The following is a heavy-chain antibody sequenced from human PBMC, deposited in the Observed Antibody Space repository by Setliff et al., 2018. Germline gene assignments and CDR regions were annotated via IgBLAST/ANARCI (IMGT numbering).Heavy chain of an antibody. CDR2: INHSGTT. V-gene: IGHV4-34*01. J-gene: IGHJ5*02. CDR3: ARGRNVAARLLDT. Sequence: SETLSLTCTAYGGTFSDYYWTWIRQPPGKGLEWIGEINHSGTTDYNPSLKSRVTISVDTSKNQFSLTMSSVTAADAAVYYCARGRNVAARLLDTWGQGSRVTVSS. D-gene: IGHD6-6*01. CDR1: GGTFSDYY.